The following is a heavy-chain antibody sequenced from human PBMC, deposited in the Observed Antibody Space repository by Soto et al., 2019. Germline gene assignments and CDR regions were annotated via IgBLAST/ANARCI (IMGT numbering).Heavy chain of an antibody. CDR1: GFTFSNFD. J-gene: IGHJ6*02. CDR2: IGAARDP. D-gene: IGHD1-26*01. CDR3: ARAGRDHSAPYYAMDV. Sequence: GGSLRLSCAPPGFTFSNFDMHWVRQVPGKGLEWVSAIGAARDPYYLGSVKGRFTISRDNSNNLLYLQMNSLRVEDTAVYFCARAGRDHSAPYYAMDVWGPGTTVTVSS. V-gene: IGHV3-13*05.